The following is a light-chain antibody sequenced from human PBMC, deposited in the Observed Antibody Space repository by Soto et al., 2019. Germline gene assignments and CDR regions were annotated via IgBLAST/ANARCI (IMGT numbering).Light chain of an antibody. J-gene: IGKJ1*01. CDR3: QQSYSRPRT. V-gene: IGKV1-39*01. Sequence: DIQMTQSPSSLSASVGDRVTITCRASQSISSYLNWYQQKPGKAPNLLIYTASNLESGVPSRFSGSGSGTDFNLTITSLQPEDFATYFCQQSYSRPRTFGQGTKLEIE. CDR2: TAS. CDR1: QSISSY.